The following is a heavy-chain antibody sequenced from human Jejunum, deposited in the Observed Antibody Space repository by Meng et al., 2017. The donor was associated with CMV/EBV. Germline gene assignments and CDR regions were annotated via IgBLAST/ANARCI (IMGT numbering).Heavy chain of an antibody. J-gene: IGHJ4*02. CDR1: GGSINSYTHY. D-gene: IGHD3-22*01. Sequence: SGGSINSYTHYWGWIRQPPGKGLEWIGRVYYGGSTYYNPSLMSRVTISLDASKNHFSLKLTSVTAADTAVYYCAYYYDSSGYGRYFDYWGQGTLVTVSS. V-gene: IGHV4-39*07. CDR2: VYYGGST. CDR3: AYYYDSSGYGRYFDY.